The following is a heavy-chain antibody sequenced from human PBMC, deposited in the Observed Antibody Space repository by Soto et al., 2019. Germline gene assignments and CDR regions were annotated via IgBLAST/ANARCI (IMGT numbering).Heavy chain of an antibody. D-gene: IGHD2-2*02. V-gene: IGHV1-8*01. CDR3: VRVRYCDSSTCYRHHYYYYAAMDV. CDR1: GYTFTSYD. Sequence: QVQLVQSGAEVKKPGASVKVSCKTSGYTFTSYDINWVRQATGQGLEWMGWMNPNSGNTDYAQKFQGRVTLTKNTSINTAYMELSSLRSEDTAVYYCVRVRYCDSSTCYRHHYYYYAAMDVWGQGTTVTVSS. J-gene: IGHJ6*02. CDR2: MNPNSGNT.